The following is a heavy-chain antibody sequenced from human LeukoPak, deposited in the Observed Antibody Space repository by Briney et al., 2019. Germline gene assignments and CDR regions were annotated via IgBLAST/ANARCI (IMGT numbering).Heavy chain of an antibody. J-gene: IGHJ4*02. D-gene: IGHD6-19*01. CDR1: GFTFSSYA. CDR3: AKEGSGWLIPDSLFDY. Sequence: QSGGSLRLSCAASGFTFSSYAMSWVRQAPGKGLEWVSAISGSGGSTYYADSVKGRFTISRDNSKNTLYLQMNSLRAEDTAVYYCAKEGSGWLIPDSLFDYWGQGTLVTVSS. CDR2: ISGSGGST. V-gene: IGHV3-23*01.